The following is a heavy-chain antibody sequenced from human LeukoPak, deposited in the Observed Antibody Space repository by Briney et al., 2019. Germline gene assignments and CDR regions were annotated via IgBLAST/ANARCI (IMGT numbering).Heavy chain of an antibody. V-gene: IGHV4-39*07. J-gene: IGHJ3*01. Sequence: SETLSLTCTVSGGSISSSNYYWGWIRQPPGKGLEWIGSIYYSGITYYNPSLKSRVTISVDTSKNQFSLKLSSVTAADTAVYYCAGETFDVAPGAFDVWGQGTMVTVSS. D-gene: IGHD3-9*01. CDR3: AGETFDVAPGAFDV. CDR2: IYYSGIT. CDR1: GGSISSSNYY.